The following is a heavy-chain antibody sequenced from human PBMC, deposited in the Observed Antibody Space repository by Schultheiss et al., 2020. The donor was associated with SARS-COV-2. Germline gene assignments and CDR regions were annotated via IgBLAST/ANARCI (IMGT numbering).Heavy chain of an antibody. CDR2: IYYSGST. V-gene: IGHV4-59*01. Sequence: SETLSLTCTVSGGSISSYYWSWIRQPPGKGLEWIGYIYYSGSTNYNPSLKSRVTISVDTSKNQFSLKLSSVTAADTAVYYCARGGSGPGPCTLDYWGQGTLVTVSS. CDR3: ARGGSGPGPCTLDY. CDR1: GGSISSYY. J-gene: IGHJ4*02. D-gene: IGHD3-10*01.